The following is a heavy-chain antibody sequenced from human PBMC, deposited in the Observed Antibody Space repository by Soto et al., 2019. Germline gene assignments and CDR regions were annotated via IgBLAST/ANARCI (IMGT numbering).Heavy chain of an antibody. Sequence: GASLRLSCSASGFTFSSYDMHWVRQGPGKGLEWVSAIGTAGDTNYAGSVKGRFTISRENAKNSLYLQMNSLRAGDTAIYLCARAIGPTLFDYWGQGTLVTVSS. CDR1: GFTFSSYD. D-gene: IGHD3-22*01. CDR2: IGTAGDT. CDR3: ARAIGPTLFDY. V-gene: IGHV3-13*04. J-gene: IGHJ4*02.